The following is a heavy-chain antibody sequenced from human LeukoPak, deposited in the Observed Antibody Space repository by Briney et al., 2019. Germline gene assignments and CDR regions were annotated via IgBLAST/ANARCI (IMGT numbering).Heavy chain of an antibody. CDR3: AKGQGYYGSGSYSGDY. D-gene: IGHD3-10*01. V-gene: IGHV3-23*01. CDR1: GFTLSSYA. Sequence: GGSLRLSCAASGFTLSSYAMSWVRQAPGKGLEWVSAISGSGGSTYYADSVKGRFTISRDNSKNTLYLQMNSLRAEDTAVYYCAKGQGYYGSGSYSGDYWGQGTLVTVSS. J-gene: IGHJ4*02. CDR2: ISGSGGST.